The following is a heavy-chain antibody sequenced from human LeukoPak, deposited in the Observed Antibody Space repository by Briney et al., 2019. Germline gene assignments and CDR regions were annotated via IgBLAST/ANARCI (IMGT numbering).Heavy chain of an antibody. CDR3: DAGARWQLLDY. J-gene: IGHJ4*02. CDR1: GDTLTDLS. Sequence: ASVKVSCKVSGDTLTDLSIHWVRQAPGKGLEWMGGFDEPEDGEIQYSQNFQGRVTMTEDTSTDTAYMELSTLRSEDPAAYYCDAGARWQLLDYWGQGTLVTVSS. D-gene: IGHD4-23*01. CDR2: FDEPEDGEI. V-gene: IGHV1-24*01.